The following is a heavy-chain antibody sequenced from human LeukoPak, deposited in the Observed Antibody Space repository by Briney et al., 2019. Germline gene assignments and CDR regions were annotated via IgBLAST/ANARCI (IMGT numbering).Heavy chain of an antibody. D-gene: IGHD5/OR15-5a*01. J-gene: IGHJ4*02. CDR2: ISWNSGSI. CDR3: AKDDGDSVAGYFDY. Sequence: GGSLRLSCAASGFTFDDYAMHWVRQAPGKGLEWVSGISWNSGSIGYADSVKGRFTISRDNAKNSLYLQINSLRAEDTALYYCAKDDGDSVAGYFDYWGQGTLVTVSS. CDR1: GFTFDDYA. V-gene: IGHV3-9*01.